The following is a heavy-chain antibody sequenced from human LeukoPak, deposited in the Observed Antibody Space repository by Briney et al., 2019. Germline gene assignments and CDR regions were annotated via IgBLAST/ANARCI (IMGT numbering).Heavy chain of an antibody. CDR3: ARGSRFSAAGKAASDI. J-gene: IGHJ3*02. Sequence: ASVKVSCKASGYTFTDYYMHWVRQAPGQGLEWMGWINPNSGGTNYAQKFQGGVTMTGDTSISTAYMELSRLKSDDTAAYYCARGSRFSAAGKAASDIWGQGTMVTVSS. D-gene: IGHD6-13*01. CDR1: GYTFTDYY. CDR2: INPNSGGT. V-gene: IGHV1-2*02.